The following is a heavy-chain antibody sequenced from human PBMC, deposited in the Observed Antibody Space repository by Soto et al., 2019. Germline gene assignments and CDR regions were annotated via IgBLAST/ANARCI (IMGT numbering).Heavy chain of an antibody. J-gene: IGHJ4*02. Sequence: EVQLVESGGGLVQPGRSLRLSCAASGFTFDDYAMHWVRQAPGKGLEWVSGISWNSGSIGYADSVKGRFTISRDNAKNSLYLQKNSLRAEDTGLYYGAKDKGGGGYCTNGVCYFTFFDYWGQGTLVTVSS. CDR2: ISWNSGSI. V-gene: IGHV3-9*01. D-gene: IGHD2-8*01. CDR3: AKDKGGGGYCTNGVCYFTFFDY. CDR1: GFTFDDYA.